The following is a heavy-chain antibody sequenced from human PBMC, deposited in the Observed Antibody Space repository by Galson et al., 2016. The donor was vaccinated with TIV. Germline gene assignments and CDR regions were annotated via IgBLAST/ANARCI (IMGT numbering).Heavy chain of an antibody. Sequence: SVKVSCKASGYIFINYYIHWVRQAPGRGLEWLGWFNPDSGATQYAQKFQGRVTMTRDTSISTAYMELRRLIPDDTAVYYCARVNWARAFDYWGQGTQVTVSS. D-gene: IGHD7-27*01. CDR3: ARVNWARAFDY. J-gene: IGHJ4*02. CDR2: FNPDSGAT. CDR1: GYIFINYY. V-gene: IGHV1-2*02.